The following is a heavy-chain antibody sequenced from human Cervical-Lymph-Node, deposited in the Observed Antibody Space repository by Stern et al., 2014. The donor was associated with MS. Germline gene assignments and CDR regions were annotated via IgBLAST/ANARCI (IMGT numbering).Heavy chain of an antibody. D-gene: IGHD3-10*01. CDR2: INPNSGDT. CDR3: ARDGRSAYGSGSYYSSGY. J-gene: IGHJ4*02. CDR1: GYSFTGYF. V-gene: IGHV1-2*02. Sequence: VQLVQSGAEVKKPGASVKVSCKASGYSFTGYFLHWVRQAPGQGLEWMGWINPNSGDTNYAQKFHGRVTMTRDSSSITAYRELSSLRSDDTAVYYCARDGRSAYGSGSYYSSGYWGQGTLVTVSS.